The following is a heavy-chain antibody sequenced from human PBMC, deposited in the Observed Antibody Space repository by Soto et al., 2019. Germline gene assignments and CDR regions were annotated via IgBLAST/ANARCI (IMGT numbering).Heavy chain of an antibody. D-gene: IGHD2-2*01. J-gene: IGHJ4*02. Sequence: QVQLVQSGAEVKKPGASVKVSCKASGYTFTSYGISWVRQAPDQGLGGMGWISAYNGNTNYAQKLQGRVTMTTDTSTSTAYMELRSLRSDDTAVYYCARDDKHCSSTSCPFDYWGQGTLVTVSS. V-gene: IGHV1-18*01. CDR3: ARDDKHCSSTSCPFDY. CDR1: GYTFTSYG. CDR2: ISAYNGNT.